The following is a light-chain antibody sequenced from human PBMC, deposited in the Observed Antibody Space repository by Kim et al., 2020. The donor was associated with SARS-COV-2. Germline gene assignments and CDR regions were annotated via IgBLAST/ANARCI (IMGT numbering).Light chain of an antibody. J-gene: IGLJ1*01. V-gene: IGLV3-19*01. CDR1: SLRTYY. CDR3: NSRDSSGTLYV. CDR2: DKN. Sequence: SSELTQDPAVSVALGQTVSFTCQGDSLRTYYAGWYQQKPGQAPVLVIYDKNNRPSGIPDRFSGSSSGDTASLTITGAQAEDEADYYCNSRDSSGTLYVFG.